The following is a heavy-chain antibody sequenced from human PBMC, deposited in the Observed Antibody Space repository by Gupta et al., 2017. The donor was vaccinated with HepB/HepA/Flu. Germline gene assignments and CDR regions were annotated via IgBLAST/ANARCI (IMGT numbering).Heavy chain of an antibody. Sequence: QVQLVESGGGVVQPGRSLRLSCTAYGFPFSSYGMHWVRQPPGKGLEWVSVISYDESNKYYADSVKDRFTISRDNSKNMLYLQMNSRRAEDTAVYYCAKDYGYSGYAYFDYWGQGTLVTVSS. V-gene: IGHV3-30*18. J-gene: IGHJ4*02. CDR3: AKDYGYSGYAYFDY. CDR2: ISYDESNK. D-gene: IGHD5-12*01. CDR1: GFPFSSYG.